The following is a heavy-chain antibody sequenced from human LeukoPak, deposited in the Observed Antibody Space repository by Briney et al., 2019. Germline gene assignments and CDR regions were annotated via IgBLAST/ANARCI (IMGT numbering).Heavy chain of an antibody. CDR1: GFTFSSYA. J-gene: IGHJ4*02. D-gene: IGHD3-22*01. CDR2: IYYSGST. Sequence: GSLRLSCAASGFTFSSYAMSWVRQAPGKGLEWIGSIYYSGSTYYNPSLKSRVTISVDTSKNQFSLKLSSVTAADTAVYYCARVTVIYYDSSGYYSEWGQGTLVTVSS. V-gene: IGHV4-39*07. CDR3: ARVTVIYYDSSGYYSE.